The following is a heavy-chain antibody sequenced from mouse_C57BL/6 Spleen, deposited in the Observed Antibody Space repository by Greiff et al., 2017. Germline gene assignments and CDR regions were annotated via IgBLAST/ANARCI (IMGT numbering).Heavy chain of an antibody. J-gene: IGHJ1*03. Sequence: VKLVESGAELAKPGASVKLSCKVSGYSFTSYWMHWVKQRPGQGLEWIGYITPSSGDTKYKQKFKDKATLTADKSSSTAYMQLSSLTYEDSAVYYCARMIYYVYEWYFDVWGTGTAVTVSS. CDR3: ARMIYYVYEWYFDV. D-gene: IGHD2-2*01. CDR1: GYSFTSYW. V-gene: IGHV1-7*01. CDR2: ITPSSGDT.